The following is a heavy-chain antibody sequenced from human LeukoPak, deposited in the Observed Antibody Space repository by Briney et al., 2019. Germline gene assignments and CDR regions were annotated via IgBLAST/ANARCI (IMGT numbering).Heavy chain of an antibody. V-gene: IGHV3-74*01. D-gene: IGHD2-21*02. CDR1: GFTFSRYW. CDR3: ARDPCGGDCYAFDI. J-gene: IGHJ3*02. CDR2: INSDGRST. Sequence: GGSLRLSCAASGFTFSRYWMHWVRQGPGKGLVWVSRINSDGRSTSYADSVKGRFTISRDNAENTLYLQMNSLRAEDTAVYYCARDPCGGDCYAFDIWGQGTMVTVSS.